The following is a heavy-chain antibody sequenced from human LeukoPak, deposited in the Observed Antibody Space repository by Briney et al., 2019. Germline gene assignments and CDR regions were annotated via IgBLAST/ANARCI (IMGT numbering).Heavy chain of an antibody. CDR3: ASTPGPTVPFDY. CDR1: GFTFSSYN. V-gene: IGHV3-21*01. D-gene: IGHD4-11*01. Sequence: GGSLRLSCAASGFTFSSYNMNWVRQAPGKGLEWVSSISSSRSNIYYADSVKGRFTISRDNTKNSLYLQMNSLRAEDTAVYYCASTPGPTVPFDYWGQGTLVSVSS. J-gene: IGHJ4*02. CDR2: ISSSRSNI.